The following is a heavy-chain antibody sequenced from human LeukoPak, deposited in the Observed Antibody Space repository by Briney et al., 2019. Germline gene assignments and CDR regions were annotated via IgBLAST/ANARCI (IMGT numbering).Heavy chain of an antibody. CDR3: AKNGPPTPDGIAAAGKGLDLDY. Sequence: PGGSLRLSCAASGFTFSSYAMHWVRQAPGKGLEWVAVISYDGSNKYYADSVKGRFTISRDNSKNTLYLQMNSLRAEDTAVYYCAKNGPPTPDGIAAAGKGLDLDYWGQGTLVTVSS. V-gene: IGHV3-30*18. D-gene: IGHD6-13*01. CDR1: GFTFSSYA. CDR2: ISYDGSNK. J-gene: IGHJ4*02.